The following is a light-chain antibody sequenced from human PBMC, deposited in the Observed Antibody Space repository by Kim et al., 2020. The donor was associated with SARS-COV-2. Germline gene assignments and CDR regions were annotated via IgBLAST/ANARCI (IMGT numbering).Light chain of an antibody. J-gene: IGLJ3*02. CDR1: NLRRQS. V-gene: IGLV3-21*04. CDR3: QVWDDDSDHWV. CDR2: YDS. Sequence: APGQTATIACGGDNLRRQSVHWYQQMPGQAPVVVIEYDSDRPSGIPERISGSKSGNTATLTITSVEAGDEADFYCQVWDDDSDHWVFGGGTKGTVL.